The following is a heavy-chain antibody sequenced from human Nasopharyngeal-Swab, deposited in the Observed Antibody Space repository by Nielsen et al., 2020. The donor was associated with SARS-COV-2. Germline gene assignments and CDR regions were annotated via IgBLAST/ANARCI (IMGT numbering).Heavy chain of an antibody. CDR1: GYTFANYG. CDR3: ARDCSTSSCHLV. V-gene: IGHV1-18*01. Sequence: ASVKVSCKASGYTFANYGVSWVRQAPGQGLEWVGRISPYNSKANYAQNIQGRVTMTTDTSTSTAYMELSSLRSDDTAVYYCARDCSTSSCHLVWGQGTLVTVSS. CDR2: ISPYNSKA. D-gene: IGHD2-2*01. J-gene: IGHJ4*02.